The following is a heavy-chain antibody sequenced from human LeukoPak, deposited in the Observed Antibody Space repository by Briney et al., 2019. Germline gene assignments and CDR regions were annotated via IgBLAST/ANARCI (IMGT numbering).Heavy chain of an antibody. Sequence: AGGSLRLSCAASGFTFSGSAMHWVRQASGKGLEWVGRIRSKANNYATAYAASVKGRFTISRDDSKNTAYLQMNSLKTEDTAVYYCTGTPFDSSGYLQTWGQGTLVTVSS. CDR1: GFTFSGSA. CDR2: IRSKANNYAT. CDR3: TGTPFDSSGYLQT. D-gene: IGHD3-22*01. J-gene: IGHJ5*02. V-gene: IGHV3-73*01.